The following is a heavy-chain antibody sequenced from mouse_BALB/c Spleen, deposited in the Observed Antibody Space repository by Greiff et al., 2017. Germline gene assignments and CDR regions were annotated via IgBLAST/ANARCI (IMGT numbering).Heavy chain of an antibody. D-gene: IGHD2-1*01. CDR3: ARGSYGNYRYAMDY. V-gene: IGHV5-12-2*01. Sequence: DVMLVESGGGLVQPGGSLKLSCAASGFTFSSYTMSWVRQTPEKRLEWVAYISNGGGSTYYPDTVKGRFTISRDNAKNTLYLQMSSLKSEDTAMYYCARGSYGNYRYAMDYWGQGTSVTVSS. CDR2: ISNGGGST. CDR1: GFTFSSYT. J-gene: IGHJ4*01.